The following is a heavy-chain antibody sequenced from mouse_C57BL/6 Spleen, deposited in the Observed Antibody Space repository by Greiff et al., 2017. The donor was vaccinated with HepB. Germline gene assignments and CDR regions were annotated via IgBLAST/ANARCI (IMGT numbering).Heavy chain of an antibody. J-gene: IGHJ4*01. CDR1: GYAFRSSW. Sequence: QVQLQQSGPELVKPGASVKISCKASGYAFRSSWMNWVKQRPGKGLEWIGRIYPGDGDTNYNGKFKGKATLTADKSSSTAYMQLSSLTSEDSAVYFCARDYYGSSYVGAMDYWGQGTSVTVSS. CDR2: IYPGDGDT. CDR3: ARDYYGSSYVGAMDY. D-gene: IGHD1-1*01. V-gene: IGHV1-82*01.